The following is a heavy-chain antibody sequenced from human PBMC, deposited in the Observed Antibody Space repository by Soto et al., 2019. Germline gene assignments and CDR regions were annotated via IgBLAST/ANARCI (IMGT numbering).Heavy chain of an antibody. V-gene: IGHV3-33*01. CDR2: IWYDGSNK. CDR3: ARDDELIAARLDYYYYGMDV. CDR1: GFTFSSYG. Sequence: GGSLRLSCAASGFTFSSYGMHWVRQAPGKGLEWVAVIWYDGSNKYYADSVKGRFTISRDNSKNTLYLQMNSLRAEDTAVYYCARDDELIAARLDYYYYGMDVWGQGTTVTVSS. J-gene: IGHJ6*02. D-gene: IGHD6-6*01.